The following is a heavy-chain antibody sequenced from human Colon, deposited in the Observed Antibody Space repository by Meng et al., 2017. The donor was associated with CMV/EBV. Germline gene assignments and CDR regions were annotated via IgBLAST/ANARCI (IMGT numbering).Heavy chain of an antibody. CDR2: INPNSGGT. CDR3: ARAPYNWNDEGWFDP. Sequence: QGQLVQLGAEVKKPGASVKVSCKASGYTFTGYYMHWVRQAPGQGLEWMGWINPNSGGTNYAQKFQGRVTMTRDTSISTAYMELSRLRSDDTAVYYCARAPYNWNDEGWFDPWGQGTLVTVSS. J-gene: IGHJ5*02. D-gene: IGHD1-20*01. V-gene: IGHV1-2*02. CDR1: GYTFTGYY.